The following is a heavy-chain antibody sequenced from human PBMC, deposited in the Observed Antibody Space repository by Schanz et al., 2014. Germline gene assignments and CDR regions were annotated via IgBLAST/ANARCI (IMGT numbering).Heavy chain of an antibody. CDR1: GYTFISYG. V-gene: IGHV1-18*01. J-gene: IGHJ6*02. CDR2: ITAYNGDT. D-gene: IGHD3-10*01. CDR3: ARDGGEVVRGVIEGVNHYYYGMDV. Sequence: QVQLVQSGAEVRKPGASVKVSCKASGYTFISYGISWVRQAPGQGLEWMGWITAYNGDTNYALKLQGRVTMTTDTSTGTAYMELRSLRSDDTAVYYCARDGGEVVRGVIEGVNHYYYGMDVWGQGTTVTVSS.